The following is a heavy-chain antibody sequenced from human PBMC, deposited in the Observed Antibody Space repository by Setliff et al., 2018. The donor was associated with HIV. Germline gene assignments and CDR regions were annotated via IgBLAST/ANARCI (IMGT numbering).Heavy chain of an antibody. CDR3: ASLFHDTSAPWLYYFDH. V-gene: IGHV4-4*07. CDR2: IYTSGRT. Sequence: SETLSLTCAVSGGSISSAYWSWVRQPAGKGLEWIGLIYTSGRTNYNPSLKSRVTISVDTSKNQFSLNLSSVTAADTAVYYCASLFHDTSAPWLYYFDHWGQGTLVTVSS. J-gene: IGHJ4*02. CDR1: GGSISSAY. D-gene: IGHD3-22*01.